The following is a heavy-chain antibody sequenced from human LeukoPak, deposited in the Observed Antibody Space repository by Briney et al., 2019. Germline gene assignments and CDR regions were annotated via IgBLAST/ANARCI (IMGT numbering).Heavy chain of an antibody. CDR2: INHSGST. Sequence: SETLSLTCAVYGGSFSGYYWSWIRQPPGKGLEWIGEINHSGSTNYNPSLKSRVTISVDTSKNQFSLKLSSVTAADTAVYYCARYGGYCTNGVSPPHWFDPWGQGTLVTVSS. V-gene: IGHV4-34*01. D-gene: IGHD2-8*01. CDR3: ARYGGYCTNGVSPPHWFDP. CDR1: GGSFSGYY. J-gene: IGHJ5*02.